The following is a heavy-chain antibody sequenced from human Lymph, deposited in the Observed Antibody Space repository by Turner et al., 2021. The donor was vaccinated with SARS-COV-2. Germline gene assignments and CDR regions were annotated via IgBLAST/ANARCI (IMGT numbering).Heavy chain of an antibody. V-gene: IGHV4-39*01. CDR3: ARQGWLRGYFDY. Sequence: QVQLQESGPGLVKPSETLFLTCPVSGGSVTRSSYYWGWSRQPPGKGLEWIGNIYSSGSTYYNPSLKSRVTISVDTSKNQFSLKLSSVTAADTAVYYCARQGWLRGYFDYWSQGTLVTVSS. J-gene: IGHJ4*02. CDR2: IYSSGST. CDR1: GGSVTRSSYY. D-gene: IGHD5-18*01.